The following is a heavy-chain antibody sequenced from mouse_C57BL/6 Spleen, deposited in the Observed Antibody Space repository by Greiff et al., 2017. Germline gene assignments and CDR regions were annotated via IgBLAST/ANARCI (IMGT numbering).Heavy chain of an antibody. V-gene: IGHV1-80*01. CDR2: IYPGDGDT. CDR3: ARRDNWDYFDY. CDR1: GYAFSSYW. J-gene: IGHJ2*01. D-gene: IGHD4-1*01. Sequence: QVQLQQSGAELVKPGASVKISCKASGYAFSSYWMNWVKQRPGKGLEWIGQIYPGDGDTNYNGKFKGKATLTADKSSSTAYMQLSSLTSEDSAVYFCARRDNWDYFDYWGQGTTLTVSS.